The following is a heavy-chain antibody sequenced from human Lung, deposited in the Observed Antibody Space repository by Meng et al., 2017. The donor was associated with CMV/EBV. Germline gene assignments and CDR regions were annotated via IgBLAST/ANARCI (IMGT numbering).Heavy chain of an antibody. CDR3: AREGYYYDSGNYYYYFDH. Sequence: GGSLRLSCAASRFTFSSYSMNWVRQAPGKGLEWVSSISSSSSYIYYADSVKGRFTISRDNAKSSLYLQMNSLRAEDTAVYYCAREGYYYDSGNYYYYFDHWXQGQXVTVDS. D-gene: IGHD3-10*01. J-gene: IGHJ4*02. CDR1: RFTFSSYS. V-gene: IGHV3-21*01. CDR2: ISSSSSYI.